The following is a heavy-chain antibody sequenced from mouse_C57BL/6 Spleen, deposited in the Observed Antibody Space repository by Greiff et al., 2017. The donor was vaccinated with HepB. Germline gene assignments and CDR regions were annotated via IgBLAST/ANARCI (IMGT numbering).Heavy chain of an antibody. Sequence: VQLQQSGPELVKPGASVKISCKASGYAFSSSWMNWVKQRPGKGLEWIGRIYPGDGDTNYNGKFKGKATLTADKSSSTAYMQLSSLTSEDSAVYVCARQLRRRPFAYWGQGTLVTVSA. J-gene: IGHJ3*01. CDR1: GYAFSSSW. D-gene: IGHD3-2*02. CDR2: IYPGDGDT. V-gene: IGHV1-82*01. CDR3: ARQLRRRPFAY.